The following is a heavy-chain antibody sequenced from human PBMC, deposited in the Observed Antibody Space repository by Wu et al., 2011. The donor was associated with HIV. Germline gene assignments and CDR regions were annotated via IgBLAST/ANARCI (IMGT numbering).Heavy chain of an antibody. J-gene: IGHJ5*02. CDR3: ATNYGDFDP. D-gene: IGHD4-17*01. Sequence: EVQLVQSGAEVKKPGATVKISCKVSGYTFTDYNIHWVQQAPGKGLQWMGHVDPEDDEALYSEKFQGRVTFTADASVDTAYMELSGLKSEDTAMYYCATNYGDFDPWGQGSLVIAPQ. CDR1: GYTFTDYN. V-gene: IGHV1-69-2*01. CDR2: VDPEDDEA.